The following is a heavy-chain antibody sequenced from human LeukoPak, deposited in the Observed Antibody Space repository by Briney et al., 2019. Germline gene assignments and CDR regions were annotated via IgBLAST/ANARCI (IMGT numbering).Heavy chain of an antibody. D-gene: IGHD5-18*01. J-gene: IGHJ4*02. Sequence: PGGSLRLSCAASGFTFSTYAMNWVRQAPGKGVEWVSAICGSGDSTYYASSVKGGLTISRDNSNNTLYLQMNSLRAEDTAVYYCAKEIYSGYSYGYDDYWGQGTLVTVSS. CDR3: AKEIYSGYSYGYDDY. CDR1: GFTFSTYA. V-gene: IGHV3-23*01. CDR2: ICGSGDST.